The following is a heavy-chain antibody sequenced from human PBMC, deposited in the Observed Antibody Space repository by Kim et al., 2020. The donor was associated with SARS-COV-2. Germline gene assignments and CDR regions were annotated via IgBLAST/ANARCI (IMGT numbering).Heavy chain of an antibody. V-gene: IGHV3-30*04. CDR3: AKDREYYGILTGYWRGGGIYSYCGMDV. Sequence: GGSLRLSCAASGFTFSSYAMHWVRQAPGKGLEWVAVISYDGSNKYYADSVKGRFTISRDNSKNTLYLQMNSLRAEDTAVYYCAKDREYYGILTGYWRGGGIYSYCGMDVWGRGTTVTVS. CDR2: ISYDGSNK. D-gene: IGHD3-9*01. CDR1: GFTFSSYA. J-gene: IGHJ6*02.